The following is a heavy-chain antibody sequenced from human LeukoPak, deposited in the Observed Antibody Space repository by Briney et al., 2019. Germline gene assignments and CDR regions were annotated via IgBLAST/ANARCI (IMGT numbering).Heavy chain of an antibody. CDR1: GFTFSSYG. CDR3: ARDGAGYTSGYYYVATPFDY. J-gene: IGHJ4*02. V-gene: IGHV4-34*01. CDR2: INHSGST. D-gene: IGHD3-22*01. Sequence: GSLRLSCAASGFTFSSYGMHWIRQPPGKGLEWIGEINHSGSTNYNPSLKSRVTISVDTSKNQFSLKLSSVTAADTAIYYCARDGAGYTSGYYYVATPFDYWGQGTLVTVSS.